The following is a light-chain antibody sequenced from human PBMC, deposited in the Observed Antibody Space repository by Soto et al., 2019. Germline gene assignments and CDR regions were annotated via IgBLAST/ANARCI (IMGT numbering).Light chain of an antibody. CDR3: HQRSSWPLT. V-gene: IGKV3-11*01. CDR1: RSVSNY. J-gene: IGKJ4*01. CDR2: GAS. Sequence: PGERATLSCRASRSVSNYLAWYQQKPGQSPRLLIYGASNRATGIPARFSGSGSGTDFTLTISSLEPEDFAVYYCHQRSSWPLTFGGGTKVEIK.